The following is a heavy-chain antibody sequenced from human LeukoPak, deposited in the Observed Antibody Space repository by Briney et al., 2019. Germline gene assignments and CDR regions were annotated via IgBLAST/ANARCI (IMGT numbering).Heavy chain of an antibody. CDR3: ARDPDYGGNTELDY. CDR1: GSTFTGYY. Sequence: ASVKLSCKPAGSTFTGYYMNWVRQAPGQGLGWMGWINPNSGGTNYAQKFQGRVTMTRDTSISTAYMELSRLRSDDTAVYYCARDPDYGGNTELDYWGQGTLVTVSS. CDR2: INPNSGGT. J-gene: IGHJ4*02. V-gene: IGHV1-2*02. D-gene: IGHD4-23*01.